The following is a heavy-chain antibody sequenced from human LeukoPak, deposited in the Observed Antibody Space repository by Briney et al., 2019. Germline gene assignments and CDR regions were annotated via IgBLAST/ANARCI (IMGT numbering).Heavy chain of an antibody. V-gene: IGHV3-30*18. D-gene: IGHD1-26*01. CDR2: ISYDGSNK. Sequence: GRSLRLSCAASGFTFSSYGMHWVRQAPGKGLEWVAVISYDGSNKYYADSVKGRFTISRDNSKNTLYLQMNSLRAEDTAVYYCAKDRRPRIVPLLIEYWGQGTLVTVSS. J-gene: IGHJ4*02. CDR1: GFTFSSYG. CDR3: AKDRRPRIVPLLIEY.